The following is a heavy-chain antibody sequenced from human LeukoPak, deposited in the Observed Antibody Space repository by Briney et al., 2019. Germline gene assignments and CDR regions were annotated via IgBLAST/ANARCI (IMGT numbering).Heavy chain of an antibody. D-gene: IGHD2-15*01. CDR1: GGSFSGYY. V-gene: IGHV4-34*01. CDR2: INHSGST. J-gene: IGHJ4*02. Sequence: SETLSLTCAVYGGSFSGYYWSWIRQPPGKGLEWIGEINHSGSTNYNPSLKSRVTISVDTSKNQFSLKLSSVTAADTAVYYCADLYCSRSSCYIDYGGQGTLVTVSS. CDR3: ADLYCSRSSCYIDY.